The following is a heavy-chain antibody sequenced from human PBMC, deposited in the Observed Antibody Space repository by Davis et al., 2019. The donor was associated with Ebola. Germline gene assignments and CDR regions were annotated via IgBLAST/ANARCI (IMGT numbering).Heavy chain of an antibody. CDR1: GGSFSGYY. V-gene: IGHV4-34*01. Sequence: PSETLSLTCAVYGGSFSGYYWSWIRQPPGKGLEWIGEINHSGSTNYNPSLKSRVTISVDTSKNQFSLKLSSVTAADTAVYYCARVPAAGNWFDPWGQGTLVTVSS. CDR2: INHSGST. D-gene: IGHD2-2*01. CDR3: ARVPAAGNWFDP. J-gene: IGHJ5*02.